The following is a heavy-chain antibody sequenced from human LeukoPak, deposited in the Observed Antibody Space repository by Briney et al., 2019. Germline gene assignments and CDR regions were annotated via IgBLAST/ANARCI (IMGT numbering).Heavy chain of an antibody. CDR3: ASRTVAGAFDI. V-gene: IGHV4-61*05. J-gene: IGHJ3*02. D-gene: IGHD6-19*01. Sequence: PSETLSLTCTVSGGSISSSSYYWGWIRQPPGKGLEWIGYIYYSGSTNYNPSLKSRVTISVDTSKNQFSLKLSSVTAADTAVYYCASRTVAGAFDIWGQGTMATVSS. CDR1: GGSISSSSYY. CDR2: IYYSGST.